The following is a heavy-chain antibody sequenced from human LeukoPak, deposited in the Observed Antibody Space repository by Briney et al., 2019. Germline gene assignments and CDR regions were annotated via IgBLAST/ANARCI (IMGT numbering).Heavy chain of an antibody. Sequence: GGSLRLSCAASGFTFSRYWMSWVRQAPGKDREGVAHIKQDGSEKYYVDSVRGRFIISRDNANNSLCLQMNSLRGEETAIYYCARYALITGSRWLDPWGQGTLVTVSS. V-gene: IGHV3-7*01. CDR2: IKQDGSEK. CDR3: ARYALITGSRWLDP. CDR1: GFTFSRYW. J-gene: IGHJ5*02. D-gene: IGHD3-9*01.